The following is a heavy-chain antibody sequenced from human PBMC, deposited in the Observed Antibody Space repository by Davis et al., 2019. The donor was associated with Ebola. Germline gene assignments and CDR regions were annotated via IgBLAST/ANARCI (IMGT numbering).Heavy chain of an antibody. D-gene: IGHD6-13*01. CDR2: INPNSGGT. V-gene: IGHV1-2*06. J-gene: IGHJ6*04. CDR1: GYTFNNYA. CDR3: ARDRGYTPIYYYDMDV. Sequence: AASVKVSCKASGYTFNNYAISWVRQAPGQGLEWMGRINPNSGGTNYAHKFQGRVTMTRDTSISTAYMELSRLRSDDTAVYYCARDRGYTPIYYYDMDVWGKGTTVTVSS.